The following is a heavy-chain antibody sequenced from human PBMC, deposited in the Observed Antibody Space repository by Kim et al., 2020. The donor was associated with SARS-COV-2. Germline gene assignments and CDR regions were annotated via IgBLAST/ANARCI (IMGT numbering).Heavy chain of an antibody. Sequence: GGSLRLSCAASGFTFSSYAMSWVRQAPGKGLEWVSAISGGGGSTYYADSVKGRFTISRDNSKNTLYLQMNSLRAEDTAVYYCAKDHYDFWSGYLRGPFGYWGQGTLVTVSS. J-gene: IGHJ4*02. CDR2: ISGGGGST. D-gene: IGHD3-3*01. CDR3: AKDHYDFWSGYLRGPFGY. V-gene: IGHV3-23*01. CDR1: GFTFSSYA.